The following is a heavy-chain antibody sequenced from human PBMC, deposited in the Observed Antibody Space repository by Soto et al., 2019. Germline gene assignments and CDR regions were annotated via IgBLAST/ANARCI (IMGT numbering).Heavy chain of an antibody. V-gene: IGHV1-69*01. Sequence: PVTRSCTSSGGTFSSYVISWLLLAPRQGREWMEGIIPFFGTANYAQKFQGRLTITADDSTSTAYMEMSSRRSEDTAVYYCARDSQSCSGGSCYRPDLDYWGQGTRVTVSS. CDR2: IIPFFGTA. CDR3: ARDSQSCSGGSCYRPDLDY. CDR1: GGTFSSYV. J-gene: IGHJ4*02. D-gene: IGHD2-15*01.